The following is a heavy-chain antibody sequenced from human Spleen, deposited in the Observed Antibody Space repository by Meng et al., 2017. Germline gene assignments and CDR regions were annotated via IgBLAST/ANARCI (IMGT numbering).Heavy chain of an antibody. J-gene: IGHJ4*02. CDR2: ISTYNGNT. CDR1: GGTFSSYA. V-gene: IGHV1-18*01. CDR3: TRDDYGDPTRY. D-gene: IGHD4-17*01. Sequence: ASVKVSCKASGGTFSSYAISWVRQAPGQGLEWMGGISTYNGNTDYAQKIQGRVTMTSDTSTSTAYMELRSLKSDDTAVYYCTRDDYGDPTRYWGQGTLVTVSS.